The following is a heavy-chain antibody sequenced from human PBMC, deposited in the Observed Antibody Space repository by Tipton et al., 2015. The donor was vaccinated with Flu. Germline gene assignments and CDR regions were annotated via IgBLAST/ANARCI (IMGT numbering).Heavy chain of an antibody. CDR1: GFTFSGSG. V-gene: IGHV3-73*01. Sequence: SLRLSCAASGFTFSGSGMHWVRQASGKGLEWVGRVRSKVNNYATVYAASVKGRFTITRDDSKNTAYLQMNSLKIEDTAVYYCTTTYYYDSTDYHPFDYWGQGTLVTVS. CDR2: VRSKVNNYAT. CDR3: TTTYYYDSTDYHPFDY. J-gene: IGHJ4*02. D-gene: IGHD3-22*01.